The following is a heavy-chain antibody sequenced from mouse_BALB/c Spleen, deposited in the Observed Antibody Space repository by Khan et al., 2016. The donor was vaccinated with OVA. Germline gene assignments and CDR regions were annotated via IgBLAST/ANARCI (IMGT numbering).Heavy chain of an antibody. CDR3: ARDRIDY. CDR1: GYTFTSYW. J-gene: IGHJ2*01. V-gene: IGHV1-7*01. CDR2: INPSSGYT. Sequence: QVQLKESGAELANPGASVKMSCKASGYTFTSYWMHWVKQRPGQGLEWIGNINPSSGYTEYNQNFRDKATLTADKSSSTAYMQLSSLTSEDSVVYYCARDRIDYWGQGTTLTVSS.